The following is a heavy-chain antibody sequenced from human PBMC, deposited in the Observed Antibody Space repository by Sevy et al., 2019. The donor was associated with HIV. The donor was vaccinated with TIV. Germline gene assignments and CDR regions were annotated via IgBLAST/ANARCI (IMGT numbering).Heavy chain of an antibody. CDR2: IYYTRST. CDR1: GDSISGYY. Sequence: SETLSLTCNVSGDSISGYYWSWIRQPPGKGLEWIGYIYYTRSTNYNPSLKSRVTISKDTSKNQVFLKLSSVIVADTAVYYCARGRPDYYYGMDVWGQGTTVTVSS. J-gene: IGHJ6*02. CDR3: ARGRPDYYYGMDV. V-gene: IGHV4-59*01.